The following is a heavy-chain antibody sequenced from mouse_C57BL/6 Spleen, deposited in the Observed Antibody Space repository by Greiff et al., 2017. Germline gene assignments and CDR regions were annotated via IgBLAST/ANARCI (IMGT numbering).Heavy chain of an antibody. J-gene: IGHJ1*03. V-gene: IGHV14-1*01. CDR2: IDPEDGDT. CDR3: RNYGSSEYWYFDV. D-gene: IGHD1-1*01. CDR1: GFNIKDYY. Sequence: EVQLQQSGAELVRPGASVKLSCTASGFNIKDYYMHWVKQRPEQGLEWIGRIDPEDGDTEYAPKFQGKDTMTADTSSNTAYLQLSSLTSEDTAVYYCRNYGSSEYWYFDVWGTGTTVTVSS.